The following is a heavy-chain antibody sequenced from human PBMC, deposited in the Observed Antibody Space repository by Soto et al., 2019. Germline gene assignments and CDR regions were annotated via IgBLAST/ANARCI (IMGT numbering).Heavy chain of an antibody. V-gene: IGHV3-74*01. CDR2: IKTGGSII. CDR3: ARDVLVISAH. J-gene: IGHJ4*02. CDR1: GFTFSSHW. D-gene: IGHD6-13*01. Sequence: EVQLVESGGGLVQPGGSLRLSCAASGFTFSSHWMHWVRQAPGKGLMWVARIKTGGSIISYADSVKGRFTISRDNAKNTLYLHMNSLRVEDTAMYYCARDVLVISAHWGRGTLVTVSS.